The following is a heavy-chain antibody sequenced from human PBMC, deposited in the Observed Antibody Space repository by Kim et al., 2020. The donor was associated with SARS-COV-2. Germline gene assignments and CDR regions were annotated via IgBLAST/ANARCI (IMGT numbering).Heavy chain of an antibody. V-gene: IGHV4-4*02. D-gene: IGHD1-26*01. CDR3: ARVRSGSYFGDDY. Sequence: SETLSLTCAVSGGSISSSNWWSWVRQPPGKGLEWIGEIYHSGSTNYNPSLKSRVTISVDKSKNQFSLKLSSVTAADTAVYYCARVRSGSYFGDDYWGQGTLVTVSS. CDR2: IYHSGST. CDR1: GGSISSSNW. J-gene: IGHJ4*02.